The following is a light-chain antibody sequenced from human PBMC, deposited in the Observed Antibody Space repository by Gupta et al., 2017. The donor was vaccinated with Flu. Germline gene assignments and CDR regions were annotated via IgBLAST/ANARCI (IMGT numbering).Light chain of an antibody. J-gene: IGKJ1*01. CDR3: QQYCATPGT. CDR2: WAS. CDR1: QSVLYSSNNKNF. Sequence: DIVMTQSPDSLAVSLGERATINCKSTQSVLYSSNNKNFLAWYQQKPGQPPKLLIYWASTRGSGVPDRFSGSGSGTDFTLTISSLQAEDVAVYYCQQYCATPGTFGRGTKVEIK. V-gene: IGKV4-1*01.